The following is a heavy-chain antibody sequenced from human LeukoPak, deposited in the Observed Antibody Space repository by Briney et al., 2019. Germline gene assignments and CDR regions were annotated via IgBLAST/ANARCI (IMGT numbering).Heavy chain of an antibody. D-gene: IGHD2-21*02. CDR3: ARQPVVVTAIIDY. V-gene: IGHV3-21*01. CDR2: ISSSSSYI. Sequence: GGSLRLSCAASGFTFSSYSMNWVRQAPGKGLEWVSSISSSSSYIYYADSVKGRFTISRDNAKNSLYLQMNSLRAEDTAVYYCARQPVVVTAIIDYWGQGTLVTVSS. J-gene: IGHJ4*02. CDR1: GFTFSSYS.